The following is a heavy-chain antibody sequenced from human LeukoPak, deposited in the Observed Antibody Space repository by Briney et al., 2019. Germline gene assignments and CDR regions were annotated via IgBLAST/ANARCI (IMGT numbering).Heavy chain of an antibody. Sequence: SETLSLTCTVSGGSISSSSYYWGWIRQPPGKGLEWIGSIYYSGSTYYNPSLKSRVTISVDTSKNQFSLKLSSVTAADTAVYYCATYGSGSPDPWGQGTLVTVSS. V-gene: IGHV4-39*07. J-gene: IGHJ5*02. CDR2: IYYSGST. CDR3: ATYGSGSPDP. CDR1: GGSISSSSYY. D-gene: IGHD3-10*01.